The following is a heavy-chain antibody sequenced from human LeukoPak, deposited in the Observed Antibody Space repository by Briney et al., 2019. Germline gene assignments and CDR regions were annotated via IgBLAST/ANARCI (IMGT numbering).Heavy chain of an antibody. V-gene: IGHV4-39*01. CDR2: IYYSGST. Sequence: SETLSLTCTVSGGSISSSSYYWGWIRQPPGKGLEWIGSIYYSGSTYYNLSLKSRVTISVDTSKNQFSLKLSSVTAADTAVYYCARSYSNYDFWSGYYDPFDYWGQGTLVTVSS. D-gene: IGHD3-3*01. CDR1: GGSISSSSYY. J-gene: IGHJ4*02. CDR3: ARSYSNYDFWSGYYDPFDY.